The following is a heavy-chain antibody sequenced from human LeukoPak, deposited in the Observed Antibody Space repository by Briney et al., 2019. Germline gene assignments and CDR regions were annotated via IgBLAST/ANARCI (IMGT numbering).Heavy chain of an antibody. Sequence: PGGSLRLSCAASGFTFSSYGMHWVRQAPGKGLEWVAFIRYDGSNKYDADSVKGRFTISRDNSKNTLYLQMNSLRAEDTAVYYCAKDPAMVKYYFDYWGQGTLVTVSS. CDR3: AKDPAMVKYYFDY. J-gene: IGHJ4*02. V-gene: IGHV3-30*02. CDR2: IRYDGSNK. CDR1: GFTFSSYG. D-gene: IGHD5-18*01.